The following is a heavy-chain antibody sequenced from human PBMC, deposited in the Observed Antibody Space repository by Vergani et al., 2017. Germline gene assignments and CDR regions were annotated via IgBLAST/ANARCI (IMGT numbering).Heavy chain of an antibody. D-gene: IGHD3-10*01. CDR3: ARFGLFGEVDSWFGP. CDR1: GFSLSTSGVG. CDR2: IYWDDDK. Sequence: QITLKESGPTLVKPTQTLTLTCTFSGFSLSTSGVGVGWIRQPPGKALEWLALIYWDDDKRYSPSLKSRLTITKDTSKNQVVLTMTNMDPVDTATYYCARFGLFGEVDSWFGPWGRGTLVTVSS. V-gene: IGHV2-5*02. J-gene: IGHJ5*02.